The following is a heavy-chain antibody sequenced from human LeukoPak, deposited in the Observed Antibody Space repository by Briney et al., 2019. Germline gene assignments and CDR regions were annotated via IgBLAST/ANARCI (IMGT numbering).Heavy chain of an antibody. D-gene: IGHD4-11*01. V-gene: IGHV3-13*01. J-gene: IGHJ4*02. CDR1: GFNFSKND. CDR2: IGVGGDT. Sequence: GGSLRLSCVASGFNFSKNDMHWVRQTTERRLEWVSAIGVGGDTYYADPVKGRFTISRDNGKSSVYLQMNSLGAGDTAVYFCAKAFDYNGLRGEGGSFDCWGQGALVTVSS. CDR3: AKAFDYNGLRGEGGSFDC.